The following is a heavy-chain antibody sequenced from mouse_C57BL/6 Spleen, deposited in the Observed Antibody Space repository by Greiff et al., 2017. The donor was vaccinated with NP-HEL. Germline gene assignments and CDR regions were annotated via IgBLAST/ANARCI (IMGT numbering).Heavy chain of an antibody. V-gene: IGHV1-52*01. J-gene: IGHJ4*01. CDR1: GYTFTSYW. CDR2: IDPSDSET. D-gene: IGHD5-5*01. Sequence: QVQLQQPGAELVRPGSSVKLSCKASGYTFTSYWMHWVKQRPIQGLEWIGNIDPSDSETHYNQKFKDKATLTVDKSSSTAYMQLSSLTSEDSAVYYCAREGTTDRDYAMDYWGQGTSVTVSS. CDR3: AREGTTDRDYAMDY.